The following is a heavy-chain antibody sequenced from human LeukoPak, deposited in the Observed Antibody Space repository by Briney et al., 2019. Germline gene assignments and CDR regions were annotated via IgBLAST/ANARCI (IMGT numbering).Heavy chain of an antibody. Sequence: GGSLRLSCAASGFTFSRNSMNWVRQAPGKGLEWVSSISTSSSYIYYADSVKGRFTISRDNAKNSLYLQMNSLRAEDTAVYYCARTKGITMIVVHAFDIWGQGTMVTVSS. D-gene: IGHD3-22*01. CDR1: GFTFSRNS. V-gene: IGHV3-21*01. J-gene: IGHJ3*02. CDR3: ARTKGITMIVVHAFDI. CDR2: ISTSSSYI.